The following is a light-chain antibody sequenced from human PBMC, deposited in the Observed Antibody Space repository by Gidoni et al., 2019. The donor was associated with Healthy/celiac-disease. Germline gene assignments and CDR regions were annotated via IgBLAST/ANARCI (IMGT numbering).Light chain of an antibody. J-gene: IGKJ2*03. V-gene: IGKV1-39*01. CDR1: QSISSY. Sequence: DIQMTQSPSSLSASVGDRVTITCRASQSISSYLNWYQQKPGKAPKLLIYAASSLQSGVPSRFSGSGSGTDFTLTISSLQPEYFATYYCQQSYSTLGSFGQGTKLEIK. CDR3: QQSYSTLGS. CDR2: AAS.